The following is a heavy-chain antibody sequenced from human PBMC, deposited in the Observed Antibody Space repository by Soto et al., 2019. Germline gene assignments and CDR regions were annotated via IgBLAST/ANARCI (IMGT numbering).Heavy chain of an antibody. CDR2: ISGSGGST. J-gene: IGHJ4*02. V-gene: IGHV3-23*01. CDR3: AKDRDFDDIPEYFDC. D-gene: IGHD3-22*01. Sequence: PGGSLRLSCAASGFTFSSYAMSWVRQAPGKGLEWVSAISGSGGSTYYADSVKGRFTISRDNSKNTLYLQMNSLRAEDTAVYYCAKDRDFDDIPEYFDCWGQGTLVTVSS. CDR1: GFTFSSYA.